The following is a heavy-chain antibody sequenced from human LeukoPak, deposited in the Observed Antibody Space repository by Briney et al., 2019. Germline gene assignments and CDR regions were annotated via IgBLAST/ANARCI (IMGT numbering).Heavy chain of an antibody. J-gene: IGHJ4*02. CDR2: ISGSGGST. V-gene: IGHV3-23*01. Sequence: PGGSLRLSCAASGFTFSSYAMSWVRQAPGKGLEWVSAISGSGGSTYYADSVKGRFTISRDNSKNTLYLQMNSLRAEDTAVYYCAKDRVTMVRGVIRYFDYWGQGTLVTVSS. CDR3: AKDRVTMVRGVIRYFDY. CDR1: GFTFSSYA. D-gene: IGHD3-10*01.